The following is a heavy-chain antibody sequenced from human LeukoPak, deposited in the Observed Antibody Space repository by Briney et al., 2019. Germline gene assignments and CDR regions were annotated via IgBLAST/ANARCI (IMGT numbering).Heavy chain of an antibody. Sequence: GASVKVSCKASGYTFTSYGISWVRQAPGQGLEWMGGIIPIFGTANYAQKFQGRVTITADKSTSTAYMELSSLRSEDTAVYYCAREGPFYGSGSYYPVNWFNPWGQGTLVTVSS. J-gene: IGHJ5*02. CDR2: IIPIFGTA. CDR1: GYTFTSYG. CDR3: AREGPFYGSGSYYPVNWFNP. D-gene: IGHD3-10*01. V-gene: IGHV1-69*06.